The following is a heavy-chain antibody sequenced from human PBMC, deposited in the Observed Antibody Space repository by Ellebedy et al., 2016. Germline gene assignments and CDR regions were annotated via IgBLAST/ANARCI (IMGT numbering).Heavy chain of an antibody. V-gene: IGHV1-3*01. CDR1: GYSFTSYA. J-gene: IGHJ4*02. Sequence: ASVKVSXXASGYSFTSYAMHWVRQAPGQRLEWMGWINAGNGNTKYSQKFQGRVTITRDTSASTAYMELSSLRSEDTAVYYCARDLMIGGRPLGYWGQGTLVTVSS. CDR2: INAGNGNT. D-gene: IGHD1-26*01. CDR3: ARDLMIGGRPLGY.